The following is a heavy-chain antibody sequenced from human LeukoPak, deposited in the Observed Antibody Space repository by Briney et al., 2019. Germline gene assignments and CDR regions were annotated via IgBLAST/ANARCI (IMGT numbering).Heavy chain of an antibody. CDR3: AKASGGYFTQFDY. J-gene: IGHJ4*02. CDR2: ISGSGGGT. V-gene: IGHV3-23*01. D-gene: IGHD3-22*01. CDR1: GFTFSSYA. Sequence: GGSLRLSCAASGFTFSSYAMSWVRQAPGKGLEWVSAISGSGGGTYYADSVKGRFTISRDNSKNTLYLQMNSLRAEDTAVYYCAKASGGYFTQFDYWGQGTLVTVSS.